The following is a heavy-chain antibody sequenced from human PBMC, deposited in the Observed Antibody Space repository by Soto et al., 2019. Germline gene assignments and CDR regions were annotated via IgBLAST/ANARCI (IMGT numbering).Heavy chain of an antibody. J-gene: IGHJ4*02. CDR1: GFSLTTSGVG. Sequence: GPTLVNPPQTLTLTRAFSGFSLTTSGVGVGWIRQPPGKALEWLALIFWDDDKRYSPSLKDRLAISKDTSSNQVVLTITNMDPGDTATYFCAHAGDYDLLTFDHWGPGTLVTVSS. CDR3: AHAGDYDLLTFDH. D-gene: IGHD4-17*01. CDR2: IFWDDDK. V-gene: IGHV2-5*02.